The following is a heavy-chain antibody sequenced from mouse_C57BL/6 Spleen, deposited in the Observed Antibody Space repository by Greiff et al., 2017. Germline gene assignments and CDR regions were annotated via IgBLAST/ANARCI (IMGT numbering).Heavy chain of an antibody. CDR2: IRLKSDNYAT. V-gene: IGHV6-3*01. Sequence: EVKLEESGGGLVQPGGSMKLSCVASGFTFSNYWMNWVRQSPEKGLEWVAQIRLKSDNYATHYAESVKGRFTISRDDSKSSVYLQMNNLRAEDTGIYYCTTYGGYFLYAMDYWGQGTSVTVSS. CDR3: TTYGGYFLYAMDY. D-gene: IGHD2-3*01. CDR1: GFTFSNYW. J-gene: IGHJ4*01.